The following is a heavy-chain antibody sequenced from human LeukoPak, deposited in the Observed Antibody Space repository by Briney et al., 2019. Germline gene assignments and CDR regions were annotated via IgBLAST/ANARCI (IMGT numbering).Heavy chain of an antibody. CDR3: ATGDCSSTSCYRPRGYYYYMDV. J-gene: IGHJ6*03. D-gene: IGHD2-2*02. Sequence: SVKVSCKASGGTFSSYAISWVRQAPGQGLEWMGGIIPIFGTANYAQKFQGRDTITTDESTSTAYMELSSLRSEDTAVYYCATGDCSSTSCYRPRGYYYYMDVWGKGPRSPSP. V-gene: IGHV1-69*05. CDR1: GGTFSSYA. CDR2: IIPIFGTA.